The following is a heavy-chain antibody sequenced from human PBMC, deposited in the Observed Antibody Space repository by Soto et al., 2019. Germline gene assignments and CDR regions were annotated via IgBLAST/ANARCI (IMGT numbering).Heavy chain of an antibody. D-gene: IGHD3-10*01. CDR3: ARVRITMVRGAITYYFDY. CDR1: GGSISSGGYY. V-gene: IGHV4-31*03. Sequence: QVQLQESGPGLVKPSQTLSLTCTVSGGSISSGGYYWSWIRQHPGKGLEWIGYIYYSGSTYYNPSLKSRVTISVDTSKNQCSLKLSSVTAADTAVYYCARVRITMVRGAITYYFDYWGQGTLVTVSS. CDR2: IYYSGST. J-gene: IGHJ4*02.